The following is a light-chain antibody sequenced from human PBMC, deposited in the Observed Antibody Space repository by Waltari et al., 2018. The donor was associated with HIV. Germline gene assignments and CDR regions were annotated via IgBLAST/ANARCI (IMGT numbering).Light chain of an antibody. CDR3: QQHYTTPLT. Sequence: DIVMTQSPDSLAVSLGARATINCKSSQSVLYSSNNKNYLAWYQQKPGQPPKLLIYWASARESGVPDRFSASGSGTDFTLTISSLQAEDVAVYYCQQHYTTPLTFGGGTKVEI. J-gene: IGKJ4*01. CDR2: WAS. V-gene: IGKV4-1*01. CDR1: QSVLYSSNNKNY.